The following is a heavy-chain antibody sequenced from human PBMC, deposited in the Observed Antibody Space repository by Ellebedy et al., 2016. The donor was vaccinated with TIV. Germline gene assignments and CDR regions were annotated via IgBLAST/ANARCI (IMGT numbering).Heavy chain of an antibody. CDR1: GGSIITSSYF. CDR2: VHYSGST. D-gene: IGHD5-12*01. CDR3: AREEVAGEWFDP. J-gene: IGHJ5*02. V-gene: IGHV4-39*07. Sequence: MPSETLSLTCTVSGGSIITSSYFWGWIRQPPGKGLEWIGSVHYSGSTHRNPSLKSRVSISVDTSKNQFSLELKSVTAADTAVYYCAREEVAGEWFDPWGQGTLVTVSS.